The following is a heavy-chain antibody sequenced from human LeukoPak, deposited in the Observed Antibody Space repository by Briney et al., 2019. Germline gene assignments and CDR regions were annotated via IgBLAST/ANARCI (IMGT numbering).Heavy chain of an antibody. J-gene: IGHJ4*02. V-gene: IGHV3-30*04. Sequence: GGSLRLSCAASGFTFSSYAMHWVRQAPGKGLEWVAVISYDGSNKYYADSVKGRFTISRDNSKNTLYPQMNSLRAEDTAVYYCARPTGYISSYQAYYFDYWGQGTLVSVSS. D-gene: IGHD6-13*01. CDR1: GFTFSSYA. CDR2: ISYDGSNK. CDR3: ARPTGYISSYQAYYFDY.